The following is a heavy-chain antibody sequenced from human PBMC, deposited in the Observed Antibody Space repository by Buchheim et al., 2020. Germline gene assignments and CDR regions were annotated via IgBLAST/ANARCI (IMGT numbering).Heavy chain of an antibody. CDR1: GGSISSGGYY. V-gene: IGHV4-31*03. D-gene: IGHD2-2*02. J-gene: IGHJ6*02. CDR3: ARDRGCSSTSCYKAYYYYGMDV. Sequence: QVQLQESGPGLVKPSQTLSLTCTVSGGSISSGGYYWSWIRQHPGKGLEWIGYIYYSGSTYYNPSLKSRVTISVATSKNQFSLKLSSVTAADTAVYYCARDRGCSSTSCYKAYYYYGMDVWGQGTT. CDR2: IYYSGST.